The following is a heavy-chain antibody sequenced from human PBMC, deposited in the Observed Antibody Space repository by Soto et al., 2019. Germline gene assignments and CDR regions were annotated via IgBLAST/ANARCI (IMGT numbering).Heavy chain of an antibody. D-gene: IGHD2-8*01. V-gene: IGHV3-30-3*01. Sequence: QVQLVESGGGVVQPGRSLRLSCAASGFTFSSYAMHWVRQAPGKGLEWVAVISYDGSNKYYADSVKGRFTISRDNSKNTLYLQMNSLRAEDTAVYYCARDGELYKPIVLMVYAGYYFDYWGQGTLLTVSS. CDR3: ARDGELYKPIVLMVYAGYYFDY. J-gene: IGHJ4*02. CDR1: GFTFSSYA. CDR2: ISYDGSNK.